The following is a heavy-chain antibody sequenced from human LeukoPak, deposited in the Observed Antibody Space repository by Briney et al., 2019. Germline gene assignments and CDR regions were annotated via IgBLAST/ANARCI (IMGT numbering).Heavy chain of an antibody. CDR1: GYTFTTYD. V-gene: IGHV1-8*01. J-gene: IGHJ5*02. Sequence: ASVKVSCKASGYTFTTYDINWVRQATGQGLEWMGWVNPNSGNTGYAQKFQGRVTMTRNTSISTAYMELSSLRSEDTAVYYCARGRGSGHKENWFDPWGQGTLVTASS. CDR3: ARGRGSGHKENWFDP. D-gene: IGHD6-19*01. CDR2: VNPNSGNT.